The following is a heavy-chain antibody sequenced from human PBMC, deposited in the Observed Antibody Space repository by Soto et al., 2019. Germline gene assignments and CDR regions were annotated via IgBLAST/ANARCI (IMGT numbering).Heavy chain of an antibody. Sequence: EVQLLESGGSWVQPGGSLRLSCSASGCSFSSYAMSWVSQAPEKGLEWVSAISGSGGSTYYAESIKGRFTRSIDNSKNTIYLQMNRQTAKDTAVYYCAKSATVTTYNDAFDIWGQGTMVIVS. CDR2: ISGSGGST. J-gene: IGHJ3*02. D-gene: IGHD4-17*01. V-gene: IGHV3-23*01. CDR3: AKSATVTTYNDAFDI. CDR1: GCSFSSYA.